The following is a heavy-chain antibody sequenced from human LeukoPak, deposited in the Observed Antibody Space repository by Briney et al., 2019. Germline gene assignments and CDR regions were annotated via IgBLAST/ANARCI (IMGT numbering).Heavy chain of an antibody. D-gene: IGHD3-3*01. CDR1: GGTFTSYA. Sequence: GASVKASCKASGGTFTSYAITWVRQAPGEGLEWMGGIIPIFGTANYAQEFQDRVTITRDTSASTAYMELSSLRSEDMAVYYCARARYETRIWPKSRYDYYHYMDVWGKGTTVTVSS. CDR3: ARARYETRIWPKSRYDYYHYMDV. V-gene: IGHV1-69*05. J-gene: IGHJ6*03. CDR2: IIPIFGTA.